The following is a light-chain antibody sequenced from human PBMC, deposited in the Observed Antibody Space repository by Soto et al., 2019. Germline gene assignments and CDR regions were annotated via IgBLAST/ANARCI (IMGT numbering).Light chain of an antibody. Sequence: DIQVSQSPSTLPSSIGDRVTITCRASRNIGRWLAVYQQKAPKAPNRLLYKAATLENGVPSRCSGSGCGTEFTLTISSMQHDDVDTSYCYQHNDYTPRTFGQGTKVDIK. CDR3: YQHNDYTPRT. CDR1: RNIGRW. V-gene: IGKV1-5*03. CDR2: KAA. J-gene: IGKJ1*01.